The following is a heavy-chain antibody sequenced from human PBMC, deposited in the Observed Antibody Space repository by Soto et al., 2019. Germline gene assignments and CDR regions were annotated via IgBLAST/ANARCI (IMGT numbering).Heavy chain of an antibody. CDR1: GFTFSSYE. CDR2: ISSSGSTI. J-gene: IGHJ4*02. V-gene: IGHV3-48*03. Sequence: EVQLVESGGGLVQPGGSLRLSCAASGFTFSSYEMNWVRQAPGKGLEWVSYISSSGSTIYYADSVKGRFTISRDNANHSLYLQMNSLRAEDTAVYYCARGRSYSRGEAFDYWGQGTLVTVSS. CDR3: ARGRSYSRGEAFDY. D-gene: IGHD6-13*01.